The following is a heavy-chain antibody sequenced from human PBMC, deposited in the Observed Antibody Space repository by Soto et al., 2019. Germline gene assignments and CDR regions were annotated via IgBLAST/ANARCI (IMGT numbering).Heavy chain of an antibody. CDR2: ISYDGSIE. CDR3: GRDWFCFGPHPIDS. J-gene: IGHJ4*02. D-gene: IGHD3-10*01. CDR1: GFTFSNYG. Sequence: QVQLVESGGGVVQPGRSLRLSCAASGFTFSNYGMHWVRQAPGKGLDWVAVISYDGSIEYYSESVKGRFTMSSDNSENTVYLQMNILRTQDTAVYFCGRDWFCFGPHPIDSRGQGTLVTVSS. V-gene: IGHV3-30*03.